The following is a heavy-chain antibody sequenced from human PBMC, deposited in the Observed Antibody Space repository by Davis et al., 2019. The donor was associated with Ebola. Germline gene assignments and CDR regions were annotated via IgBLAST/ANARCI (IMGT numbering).Heavy chain of an antibody. D-gene: IGHD3-10*01. J-gene: IGHJ6*02. CDR2: IIPIFGTA. CDR3: ARDLSGSGSYDDYGMDV. Sequence: SVKVSCKASGYTFTSYGISWVRQAPGQGLEWMGGIIPIFGTANYAQKFQGRVTITADESTSTAYMELSSLRSEDTAVYYCARDLSGSGSYDDYGMDVWGQGTTVTVSS. CDR1: GYTFTSYG. V-gene: IGHV1-69*13.